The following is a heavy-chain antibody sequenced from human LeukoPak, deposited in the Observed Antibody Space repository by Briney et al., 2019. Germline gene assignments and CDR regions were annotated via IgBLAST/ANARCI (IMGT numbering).Heavy chain of an antibody. CDR1: GYTFTSNG. Sequence: ASVKVSCKDSGYTFTSNGISWVRQAPGQGLEWMGWISAYNGNTNYAQKLQGRVTMTTDTSTSTAYMELRSLRSDDTAVYYCARENLRLGELSSNDYWGQGTLVTVSS. CDR3: ARENLRLGELSSNDY. J-gene: IGHJ4*02. V-gene: IGHV1-18*01. CDR2: ISAYNGNT. D-gene: IGHD3-16*02.